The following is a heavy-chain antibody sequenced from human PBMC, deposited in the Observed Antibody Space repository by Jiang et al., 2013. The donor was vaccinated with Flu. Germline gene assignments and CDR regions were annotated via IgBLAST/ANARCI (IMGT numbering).Heavy chain of an antibody. CDR3: ARDRSMYYFDSGGSNYFDP. CDR2: AYHSGTT. J-gene: IGHJ5*02. CDR1: NYSISSGSY. Sequence: PGLVKPSETLSLTCAVSNYSISSGSYWGWIRQPPGKGLEWIGSAYHSGTTYYNPSFKSRVTISVDTSKNQFSLKLSSVTAADTAVYYCARDRSMYYFDSGGSNYFDPWGQGTLVTVSS. D-gene: IGHD3-22*01. V-gene: IGHV4-38-2*02.